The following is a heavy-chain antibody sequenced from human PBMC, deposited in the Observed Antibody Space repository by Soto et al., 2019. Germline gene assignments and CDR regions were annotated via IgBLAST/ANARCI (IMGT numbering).Heavy chain of an antibody. D-gene: IGHD4-17*01. V-gene: IGHV4-30-2*01. CDR3: ARGMTTVTTFDY. CDR2: IYHSGST. CDR1: GGSISSGGYS. J-gene: IGHJ4*02. Sequence: SETLSLTCAVSGGSISSGGYSWSWIRQPPGKGLEWIGYIYHSGSTYYNPPLKSRVTISVDRSKNQFSLKLSSVTAADTAVYYCARGMTTVTTFDYWGQGTLVTVSS.